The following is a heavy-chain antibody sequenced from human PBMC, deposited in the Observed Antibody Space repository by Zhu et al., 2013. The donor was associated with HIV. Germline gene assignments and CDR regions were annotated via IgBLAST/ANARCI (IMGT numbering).Heavy chain of an antibody. CDR3: ARVVRVFTYFSKGSSTSPGPTEPTYYRLPTYG. D-gene: IGHD2-2*01. CDR2: IIPIFGTA. V-gene: IGHV1-69*01. CDR1: GGTFSSYA. J-gene: IGHJ6*01. Sequence: QVQLVQSGAEVKKPGSSVKVSCKASGGTFSSYAISWVRQAPGQGLEWMGGIIPIFGTANYAQKFQGRVTITADESTSTAYMELSSLRSEDTAVYYCARVVRVFTYFSKGSSTSPGPTEPTYYRLPTYG.